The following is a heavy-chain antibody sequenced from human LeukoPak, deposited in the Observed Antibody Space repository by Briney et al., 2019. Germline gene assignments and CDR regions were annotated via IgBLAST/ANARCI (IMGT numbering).Heavy chain of an antibody. Sequence: ASVKVSCKASSYPFTRYGISWVRQAPGQGLEWMGWISGSNGNTNYAQKFQGRVTITADESTSTAYMELSSLRSEDTAVYYCARDARHKYCSSAICYRGWFDPWGQGTLVTVSS. V-gene: IGHV1-18*01. CDR2: ISGSNGNT. CDR3: ARDARHKYCSSAICYRGWFDP. D-gene: IGHD2-2*01. CDR1: SYPFTRYG. J-gene: IGHJ5*02.